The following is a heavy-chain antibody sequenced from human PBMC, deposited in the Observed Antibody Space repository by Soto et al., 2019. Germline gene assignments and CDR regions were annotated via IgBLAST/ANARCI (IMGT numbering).Heavy chain of an antibody. CDR1: GFTYIAYT. D-gene: IGHD1-20*01. J-gene: IGHJ5*02. CDR3: ARDPARPKRYWFDP. CDR2: ISGTGAYI. Sequence: GGSLRLSCAASGFTYIAYTMHWVRQAPGKGLEWVSSISGTGAYIYYADSVKGRFTISRDNAKNSLFLQMNNLRAEDTAVYYCARDPARPKRYWFDPWGQGTLVTVSS. V-gene: IGHV3-21*06.